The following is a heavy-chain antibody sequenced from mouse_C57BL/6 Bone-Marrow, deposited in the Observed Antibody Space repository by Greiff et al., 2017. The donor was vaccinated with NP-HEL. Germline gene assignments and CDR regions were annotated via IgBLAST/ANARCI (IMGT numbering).Heavy chain of an antibody. D-gene: IGHD2-2*01. CDR1: GFNIKDYY. CDR2: IDPEDGDT. Sequence: VHVKQSGAELVRPGASVKLSCTASGFNIKDYYMHWVKQRPEQGLEWIGRIDPEDGDTEYAPKFQGKATMTADTSSNTAYLQLSSLTSEDTAVYYCTTCKRVTTEYAMDYWGQGTSVTVSS. V-gene: IGHV14-1*01. CDR3: TTCKRVTTEYAMDY. J-gene: IGHJ4*01.